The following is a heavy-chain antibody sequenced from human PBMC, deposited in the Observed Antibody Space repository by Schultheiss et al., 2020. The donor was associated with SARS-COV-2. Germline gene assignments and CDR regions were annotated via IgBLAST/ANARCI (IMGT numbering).Heavy chain of an antibody. D-gene: IGHD2-2*01. J-gene: IGHJ4*02. CDR1: GGSLSRSTYY. CDR3: ARDGPGSDY. Sequence: SETLSLTCTVSGGSLSRSTYYWGWIRQSPGKGLEWIGSIYYSGSTYYNPSLKSRVTISVDTSKNQFSLKLSSVTAADTAVYYCARDGPGSDYWGQGTLVTVSS. V-gene: IGHV4-39*07. CDR2: IYYSGST.